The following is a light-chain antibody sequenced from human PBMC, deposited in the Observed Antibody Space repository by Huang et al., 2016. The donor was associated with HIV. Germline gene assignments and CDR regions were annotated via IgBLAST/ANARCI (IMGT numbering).Light chain of an antibody. CDR3: QQYKNWPPVYT. Sequence: IVMTQSPATLSVSPGERATLSCRASQSVNDNLALYQQSPGQSPRLLISGASTRDTGISARFNGSGSGTEFSLTISSLQSEDSAVYYCQQYKNWPPVYTFGQGTKLEIK. CDR1: QSVNDN. CDR2: GAS. V-gene: IGKV3-15*01. J-gene: IGKJ2*01.